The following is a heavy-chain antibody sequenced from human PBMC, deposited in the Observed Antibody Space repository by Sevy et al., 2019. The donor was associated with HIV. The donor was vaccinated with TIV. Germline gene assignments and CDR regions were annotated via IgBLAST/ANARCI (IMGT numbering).Heavy chain of an antibody. J-gene: IGHJ6*02. V-gene: IGHV1-46*01. D-gene: IGHD1-1*01. CDR2: SNPSCGST. Sequence: ASVKVSCKASGYTFTSYYMHWVRQAPGQGLEWMGISNPSCGSTSYEQKFQGRVTMTRDTSTSTVYMELSSLRSEDTAVYYCARDSGAAVSYYYYGMDVWGQGTTVTVSS. CDR1: GYTFTSYY. CDR3: ARDSGAAVSYYYYGMDV.